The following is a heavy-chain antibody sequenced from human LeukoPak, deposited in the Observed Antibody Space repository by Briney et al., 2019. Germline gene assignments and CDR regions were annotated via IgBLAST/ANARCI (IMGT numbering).Heavy chain of an antibody. D-gene: IGHD3-3*01. CDR2: IYYSGST. Sequence: PSQTLSLTCTVSGGSISSGGYYWSWIRQHPGKGLEWIGYIYYSGSTYYNPSLKSRVTISVDTSKNQFSLKLSSVTAADTAVYYCARGGFYDFWSGYYTSLERWGQGTLVTVSS. CDR3: ARGGFYDFWSGYYTSLER. J-gene: IGHJ4*02. V-gene: IGHV4-31*03. CDR1: GGSISSGGYY.